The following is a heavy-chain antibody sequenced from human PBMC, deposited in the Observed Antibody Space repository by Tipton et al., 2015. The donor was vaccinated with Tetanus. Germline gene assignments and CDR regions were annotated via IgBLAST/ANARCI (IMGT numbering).Heavy chain of an antibody. J-gene: IGHJ3*02. Sequence: TLSLTCTVSGGSISSSSYYWSWIRQPAGKGLEWIGRIYTSGSTNYNPSLKSRVTISVDTSKNQFSLKLSSVTAADTAVYYCARHRYDFWSGQPRNAFDIWGQGTMVTVSS. V-gene: IGHV4-61*02. CDR3: ARHRYDFWSGQPRNAFDI. CDR1: GGSISSSSYY. D-gene: IGHD3-3*01. CDR2: IYTSGST.